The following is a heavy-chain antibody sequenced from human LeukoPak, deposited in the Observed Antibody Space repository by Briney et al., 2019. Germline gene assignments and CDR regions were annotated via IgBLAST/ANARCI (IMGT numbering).Heavy chain of an antibody. CDR3: ARGYSSSWYVSYYYYYMDV. D-gene: IGHD6-13*01. CDR1: GGSISRSSYY. Sequence: PSETLSLTCTVSGGSISRSSYYWGWIRQPPGKGLEWIGSIYYSGSTYYNPSLKSRVTISVDTSNNQFSLKLSSVTAADTAVYYCARGYSSSWYVSYYYYYMDVWGKGTTVTVSS. J-gene: IGHJ6*03. V-gene: IGHV4-39*07. CDR2: IYYSGST.